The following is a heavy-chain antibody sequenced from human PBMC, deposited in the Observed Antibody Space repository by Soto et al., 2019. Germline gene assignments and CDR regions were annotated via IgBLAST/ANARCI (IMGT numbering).Heavy chain of an antibody. Sequence: EVQLLESGGGLVQPGGSLRLSCVGSGFFFSSYTMTWVRQAPGKGLVWVSSFSATSENTYYADSVRCRFTISRDNSKNTLFLQMNSLTAEDTAMYYCAKARDQQWVRLPFDYWGQGILVIVSS. CDR1: GFFFSSYT. V-gene: IGHV3-23*01. J-gene: IGHJ4*02. CDR3: AKARDQQWVRLPFDY. D-gene: IGHD6-19*01. CDR2: FSATSENT.